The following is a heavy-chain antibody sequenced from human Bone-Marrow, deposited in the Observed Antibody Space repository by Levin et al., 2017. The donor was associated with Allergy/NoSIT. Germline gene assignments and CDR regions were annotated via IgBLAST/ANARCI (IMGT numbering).Heavy chain of an antibody. V-gene: IGHV4-59*01. CDR1: GGSISSYY. Sequence: NASETLSLTCTVSGGSISSYYWSWIRQPPGKGLEWIGYIYYSGSTNYNPSLKSRVTISVDTSKNQFSLKLSSVTAADTAVYYCARVPPCSGGSCYNHTLNWFDPWGQGTLVTVSS. CDR2: IYYSGST. D-gene: IGHD2-15*01. J-gene: IGHJ5*02. CDR3: ARVPPCSGGSCYNHTLNWFDP.